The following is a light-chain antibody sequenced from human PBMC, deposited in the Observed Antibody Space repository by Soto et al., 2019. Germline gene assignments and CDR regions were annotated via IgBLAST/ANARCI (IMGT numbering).Light chain of an antibody. CDR3: QQYAFSPRT. J-gene: IGKJ5*01. CDR1: QSVDSKY. V-gene: IGKV3-20*01. Sequence: EIVLTQSPGTLALSPGEIATLSFSASQSVDSKYFSWYQQKPGQAPRLLIYGGSRRATGVPDRFSGAGSGTDFTLTISRLEPEDFAVFYCQQYAFSPRTFGQGTRLEIK. CDR2: GGS.